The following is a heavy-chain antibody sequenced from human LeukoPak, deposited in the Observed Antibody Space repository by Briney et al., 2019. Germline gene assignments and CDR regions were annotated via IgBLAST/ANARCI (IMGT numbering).Heavy chain of an antibody. CDR2: IYYSGST. V-gene: IGHV4-39*01. CDR3: ASLARPYYYYGMDV. CDR1: GGSISSSSYY. Sequence: SETLSLTCTVSGGSISSSSYYWGWIRQPPGTGLEWIGSIYYSGSTYYNPSLKSRVTISVDTSKNQFSLKLSSVTAADTAVYYCASLARPYYYYGMDVWGQGTTVTVSS. J-gene: IGHJ6*02. D-gene: IGHD6-6*01.